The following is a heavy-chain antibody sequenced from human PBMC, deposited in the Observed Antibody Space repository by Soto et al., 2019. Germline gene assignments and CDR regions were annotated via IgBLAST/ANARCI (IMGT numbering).Heavy chain of an antibody. Sequence: PSVKVSCKVSGYTLTELSMHWVRQAPGKGLEWMGGFDPEDGETIYAQKFQGRVTMTEDTSTDTAYMELSSLRSEDTAVYYCATALGYCSGGSCYDGYWGQGTLVTVSS. CDR2: FDPEDGET. CDR3: ATALGYCSGGSCYDGY. D-gene: IGHD2-15*01. V-gene: IGHV1-24*01. CDR1: GYTLTELS. J-gene: IGHJ4*02.